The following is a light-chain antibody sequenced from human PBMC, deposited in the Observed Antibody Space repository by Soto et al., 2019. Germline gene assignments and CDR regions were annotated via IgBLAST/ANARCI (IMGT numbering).Light chain of an antibody. V-gene: IGKV3-11*01. CDR1: QSVSSY. J-gene: IGKJ4*01. CDR2: DAS. CDR3: QQRSNWQGAT. Sequence: EIVVTQSPSTLSLSPGERATLSCRASQSVSSYFAWYQQKPGQAPRLLIYDASNRATGIPARFSGSGSGTAFSLPIISRVPEDFAVYYCQQRSNWQGATFGGGTKVEIK.